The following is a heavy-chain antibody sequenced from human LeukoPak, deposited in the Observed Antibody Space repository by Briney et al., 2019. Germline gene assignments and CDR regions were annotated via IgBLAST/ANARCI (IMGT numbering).Heavy chain of an antibody. CDR3: ARGGVLKSVDY. CDR2: VYDIGST. CDR1: GGSIGSHY. D-gene: IGHD3-16*01. Sequence: SQTLSLTCTVSGGSIGSHYWTWIRQTPGKGLEWIGYVYDIGSTKYNPSLKSRVTISVDTSKNQFSLRLSSVTAADTAVYYCARGGVLKSVDYWGQGTLVAVSS. J-gene: IGHJ4*02. V-gene: IGHV4-59*11.